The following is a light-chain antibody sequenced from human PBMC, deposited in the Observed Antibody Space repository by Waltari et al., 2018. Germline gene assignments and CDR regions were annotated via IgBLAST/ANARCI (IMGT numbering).Light chain of an antibody. CDR3: CSYACRYTFEVV. CDR2: DVS. CDR1: SRDGGGYNY. J-gene: IGLJ2*01. Sequence: QAALTQPRSVTGSPGTSVPISCTGTSRDGGGYNYGSWDHQHPGKAPKLMIYDVSKRPSGVPDRFSGSKSGNTASLTISGLQAEDEADYYCCSYACRYTFEVVFGGGTTLTVL. V-gene: IGLV2-11*02.